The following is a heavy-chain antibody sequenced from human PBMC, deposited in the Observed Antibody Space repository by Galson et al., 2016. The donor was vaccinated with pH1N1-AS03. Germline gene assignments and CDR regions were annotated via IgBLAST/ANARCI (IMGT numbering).Heavy chain of an antibody. V-gene: IGHV3-66*02. Sequence: SLRLSCAATGFTVSSGYHMSWVRQAPGKGLEWVSVIHPGGDTYNADSVKGRFTISRDNFGNMVYLQMNSLRPEDTAVYYCAGDEGFANVINVWGQGTTVTVSS. J-gene: IGHJ6*02. CDR1: GFTVSSGY. CDR3: AGDEGFANVINV. CDR2: IHPGGDT. D-gene: IGHD3-16*02.